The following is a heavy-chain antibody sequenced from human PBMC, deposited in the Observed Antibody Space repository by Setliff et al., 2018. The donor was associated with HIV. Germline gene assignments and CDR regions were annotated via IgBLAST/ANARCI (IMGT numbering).Heavy chain of an antibody. Sequence: ASVKVSCKASGYTFTGYYMHWVRQAPGQGLEWMGRINPNSGGTSYAQKFQGRVTMTRDTSISTAYMDVSRLRSDDTAVYYCAKSSADYGDYFSFDYWGQGTLVTVSS. CDR1: GYTFTGYY. CDR2: INPNSGGT. V-gene: IGHV1-2*06. J-gene: IGHJ4*02. D-gene: IGHD4-17*01. CDR3: AKSSADYGDYFSFDY.